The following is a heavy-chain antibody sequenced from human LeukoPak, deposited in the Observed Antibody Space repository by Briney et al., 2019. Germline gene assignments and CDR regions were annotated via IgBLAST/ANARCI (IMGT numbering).Heavy chain of an antibody. CDR2: INHSGST. CDR3: ARGSHTVVVVAATGGYFDY. J-gene: IGHJ4*02. V-gene: IGHV4-34*01. Sequence: TSKTLSLTCAVYGGSFSGYYWSWIRQPPGKGLEWIGEINHSGSTNYNPSLKSRVTISVDTSKNQFSLKLSSVTAADTAVYYCARGSHTVVVVAATGGYFDYWGQGTLVTVSS. D-gene: IGHD2-15*01. CDR1: GGSFSGYY.